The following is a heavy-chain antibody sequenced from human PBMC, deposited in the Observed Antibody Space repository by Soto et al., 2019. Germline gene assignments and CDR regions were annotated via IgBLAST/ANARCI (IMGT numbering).Heavy chain of an antibody. V-gene: IGHV3-30-3*01. CDR3: AREGSNGALDY. CDR1: GFTFSSYV. Sequence: QVQLVESGGGVVQPGRSPRLSCAGSGFTFSSYVMHWVRQAPGKGLEWVAVISYDENNKYNADSVKGRFTMSRDNSKNTVSLEMNSLRAEDTAVYYCAREGSNGALDYWGQGTPVTVSS. J-gene: IGHJ4*02. CDR2: ISYDENNK. D-gene: IGHD2-8*01.